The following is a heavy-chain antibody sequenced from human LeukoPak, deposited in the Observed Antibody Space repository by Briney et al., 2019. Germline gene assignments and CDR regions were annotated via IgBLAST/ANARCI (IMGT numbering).Heavy chain of an antibody. J-gene: IGHJ6*02. CDR1: GVSISSSNW. Sequence: PAETLCLTCAVSGVSISSSNWWSWVRQPPGKGLEWIGEIYHSGSTNYNPSLKSRVTISVDKSKNQFSLKLSSVTAADTAVYYCASVRGQLWYYYYYYGMDVWGQGTTVTVSS. CDR3: ASVRGQLWYYYYYYGMDV. D-gene: IGHD5-18*01. CDR2: IYHSGST. V-gene: IGHV4-4*02.